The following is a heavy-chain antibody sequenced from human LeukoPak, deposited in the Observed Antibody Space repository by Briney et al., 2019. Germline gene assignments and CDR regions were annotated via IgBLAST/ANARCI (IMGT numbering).Heavy chain of an antibody. V-gene: IGHV3-7*03. CDR2: MKEDGSDE. Sequence: GGSLRLSCVASGFSFSDSTMSWVRQAAGKGLEWVAKMKEDGSDENYVDSVKGRFTISRDNARNSLHLQMKSLGTEETAVYFCAKGGAGGGYFPTWGQGILVIVSS. J-gene: IGHJ1*01. D-gene: IGHD3-16*01. CDR3: AKGGAGGGYFPT. CDR1: GFSFSDST.